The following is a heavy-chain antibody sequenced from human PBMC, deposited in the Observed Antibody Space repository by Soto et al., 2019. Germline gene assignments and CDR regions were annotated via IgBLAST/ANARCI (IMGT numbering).Heavy chain of an antibody. CDR2: ISYDGSNK. CDR1: GFTFSSYG. J-gene: IGHJ6*02. V-gene: IGHV3-30*18. D-gene: IGHD2-15*01. CDR3: AKVRLEMVAAAYYSGMEV. Sequence: QVQLVESGGGVVQPGRSLRLSCAASGFTFSSYGMHWVRQAPGKGLEWVAVISYDGSNKYYADSVKGRFTISRDNSKNPLYLQMNSLRAEDTAVYYCAKVRLEMVAAAYYSGMEVWGQGTTVTVSS.